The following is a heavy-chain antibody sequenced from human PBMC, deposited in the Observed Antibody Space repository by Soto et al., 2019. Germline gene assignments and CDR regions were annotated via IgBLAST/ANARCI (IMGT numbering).Heavy chain of an antibody. J-gene: IGHJ5*02. CDR3: ASGPGSCITDCTT. V-gene: IGHV4-59*01. D-gene: IGHD1-20*01. CDR2: IYYSGST. CDR1: GGSISSYY. Sequence: PSETLSLTCTVSGGSISSYYWSWIRQPPGNGLEWIGYIYYSGSTNYNPSLKSRVTISVDTSKNQFSLKLSSVTAADTAVYYCASGPGSCITDCTTCGQRTRVTVSS.